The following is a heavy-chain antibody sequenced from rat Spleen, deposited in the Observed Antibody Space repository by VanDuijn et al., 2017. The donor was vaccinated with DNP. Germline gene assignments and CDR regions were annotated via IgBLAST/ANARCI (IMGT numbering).Heavy chain of an antibody. CDR1: GFTFSDYA. D-gene: IGHD1-12*03. Sequence: EVQLVESGGGLVQPGNSLKLSCAASGFTFSDYAMAWVRQSPKKGLEWVASISSSGGTIYYRDSVKGRFTVSRDNAKNTLYLQMDSLRSEDTATYYCAYYHDGYHWGQGVMVTVSS. V-gene: IGHV5S23*01. J-gene: IGHJ2*01. CDR2: ISSSGGTI. CDR3: AYYHDGYH.